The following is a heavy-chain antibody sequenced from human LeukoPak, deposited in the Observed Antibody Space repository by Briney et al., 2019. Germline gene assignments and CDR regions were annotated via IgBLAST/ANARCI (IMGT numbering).Heavy chain of an antibody. D-gene: IGHD1-1*01. CDR2: INHSGST. J-gene: IGHJ6*02. V-gene: IGHV4-34*01. CDR1: GGSFSGYY. CDR3: ARGRVWKNYYYMDV. Sequence: SETLSLTCAVYGGSFSGYYWSWIRQPPGKGLEWIGEINHSGSTNYNPSLKSRVTISVDTSKNQFSLKLSSVTAADTAVYYCARGRVWKNYYYMDVWGQGTTVTVSS.